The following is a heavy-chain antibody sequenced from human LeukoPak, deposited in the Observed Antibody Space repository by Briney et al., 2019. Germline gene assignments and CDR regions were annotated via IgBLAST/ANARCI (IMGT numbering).Heavy chain of an antibody. CDR1: GYTFTGYY. J-gene: IGHJ4*02. CDR2: INPNSGGT. D-gene: IGHD3-22*01. Sequence: GASVKVSCKASGYTFTGYYMHWVRQAPGQGLEWMGRINPNSGGTNYAQKFQGRVTMTRDTSISKAYMELSRLRSDDTAVYYCARGDSSAQPDFDYWGQGTLVTVSS. CDR3: ARGDSSAQPDFDY. V-gene: IGHV1-2*06.